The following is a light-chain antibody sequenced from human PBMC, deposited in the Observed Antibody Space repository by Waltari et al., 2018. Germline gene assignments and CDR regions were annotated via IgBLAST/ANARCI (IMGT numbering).Light chain of an antibody. CDR2: DVS. J-gene: IGLJ2*01. V-gene: IGLV2-14*01. CDR1: SSDVGGYTY. CDR3: SSYTSSSLV. Sequence: QSALTQPASVSGSPGQSTTIPCPGTSSDVGGYTYASGYQQNPGKAPKPMIDDVSKRPSGVSNRCSGSKSGNTASLTISGLQAEDEADYYCSSYTSSSLVCGGGTKLTVL.